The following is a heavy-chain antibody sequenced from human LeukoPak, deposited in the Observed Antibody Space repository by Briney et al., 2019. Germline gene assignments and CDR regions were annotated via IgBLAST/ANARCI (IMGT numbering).Heavy chain of an antibody. D-gene: IGHD5-18*01. V-gene: IGHV5-51*01. CDR1: GYSFTSYW. J-gene: IGHJ4*02. CDR2: IYPGDSDT. Sequence: ESMKISCKGSGYSFTSYWIGWVRQLPGKGLEWMGIIYPGDSDTRYSPSFQGQVTISADKSISTAYLQWSSLKASDTAMYYCARGARGYSYGYDYWGQGTLVTVSS. CDR3: ARGARGYSYGYDY.